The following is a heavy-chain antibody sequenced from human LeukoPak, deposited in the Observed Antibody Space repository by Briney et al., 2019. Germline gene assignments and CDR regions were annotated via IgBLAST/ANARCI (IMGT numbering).Heavy chain of an antibody. CDR2: ISAGGSST. J-gene: IGHJ4*02. CDR1: GFTFNNYA. CDR3: AKDKHYCSSASCYLYYFDY. V-gene: IGHV3-23*01. D-gene: IGHD2-2*01. Sequence: PGGSLRLSCAASGFTFNNYAMNWVRQAPGKGLEWVSAISAGGSSTYYPDSVKGRFTISRDNSKNTLSLQMNSLRAEDTAVYYCAKDKHYCSSASCYLYYFDYWGQGTLVTASS.